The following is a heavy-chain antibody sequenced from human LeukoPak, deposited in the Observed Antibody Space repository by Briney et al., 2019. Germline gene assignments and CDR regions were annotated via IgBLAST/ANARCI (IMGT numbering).Heavy chain of an antibody. Sequence: GGSLRLSCAASGFTFSSYWMTWVRQAPGKGLEWVGRIKSKIDSETTDYAAPVKGRFTISRDDSKKTLYLQMNSLKTDDTAVYYCTTDLPYYYGSGSWGQGTLVTVSS. CDR1: GFTFSSYW. V-gene: IGHV3-15*01. D-gene: IGHD3-10*01. CDR3: TTDLPYYYGSGS. CDR2: IKSKIDSETT. J-gene: IGHJ4*02.